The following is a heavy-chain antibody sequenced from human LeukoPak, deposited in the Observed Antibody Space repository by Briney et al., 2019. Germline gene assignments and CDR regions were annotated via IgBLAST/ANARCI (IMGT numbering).Heavy chain of an antibody. J-gene: IGHJ6*03. CDR2: IHYSGST. Sequence: PSETLSLTCTVSGGSISSSSYYWGWIRQPPGKGLEWIGSIHYSGSTNYNPSLKSRVTISVDTSKNQFSLKLSSVTGADTAVYYCARGYCSGGSCYSYYYYNYMDVWGKGTTVTVSS. CDR3: ARGYCSGGSCYSYYYYNYMDV. D-gene: IGHD2-15*01. V-gene: IGHV4-39*07. CDR1: GGSISSSSYY.